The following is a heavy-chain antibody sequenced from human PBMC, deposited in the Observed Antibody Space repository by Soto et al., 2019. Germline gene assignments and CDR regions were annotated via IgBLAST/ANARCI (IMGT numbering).Heavy chain of an antibody. CDR2: IYSGGST. Sequence: AGGSLRLSCAASGFTVSSNHVNWVRQAPGKGLEWVSVIYSGGSTFYADSVRGRFTISRDKSKSTLYLQMNSLRPEDTAVYYCARDIGNGNDGIYYYYAMDVWGKGTTVTVSS. J-gene: IGHJ6*04. CDR1: GFTVSSNH. D-gene: IGHD1-1*01. V-gene: IGHV3-66*01. CDR3: ARDIGNGNDGIYYYYAMDV.